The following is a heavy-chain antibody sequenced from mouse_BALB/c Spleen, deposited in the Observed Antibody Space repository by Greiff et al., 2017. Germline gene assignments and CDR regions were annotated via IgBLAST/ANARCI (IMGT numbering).Heavy chain of an antibody. D-gene: IGHD1-2*01. CDR1: GYTFTSYV. Sequence: QLQESGPELVKPGASVKMSCKASGYTFTSYVMHWVKQKPGQGLEWIGYINPYNDGTKYNEKFKGKATLTSDKSSSTAYMELSSLTSEDSAVYYCARGATVTDWYFDVWGAGTTVTVSS. V-gene: IGHV1-14*01. J-gene: IGHJ1*01. CDR3: ARGATVTDWYFDV. CDR2: INPYNDGT.